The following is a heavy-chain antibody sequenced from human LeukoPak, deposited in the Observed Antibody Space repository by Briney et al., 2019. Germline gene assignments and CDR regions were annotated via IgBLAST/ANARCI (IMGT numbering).Heavy chain of an antibody. CDR3: ATEYYDFWSGI. V-gene: IGHV1-2*02. J-gene: IGHJ3*02. CDR2: INPNSGGT. CDR1: GYTFTGYY. Sequence: GASVKVSCKASGYTFTGYYMHWVRPAPGQGLGWMGWINPNSGGTNYAQKFQGRVTMTRDTSISTAYMELSRLRSDDTAVYYCATEYYDFWSGIWGQGTMVTVSS. D-gene: IGHD3-3*01.